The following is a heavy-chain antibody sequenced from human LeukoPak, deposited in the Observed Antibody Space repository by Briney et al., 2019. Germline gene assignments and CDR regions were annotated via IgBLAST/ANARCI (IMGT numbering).Heavy chain of an antibody. V-gene: IGHV1-2*04. CDR2: INPNSGGT. D-gene: IGHD3-10*01. Sequence: ASVTLSFKGAGYTFTVYYMHWVRQAPGQGLELMGCINPNSGGTNYSQEDQGWVTITRDRAITKADMELSRRRSDDTAVYYCARSHYCGSGSVYGMDVWVKGTTVSVPS. J-gene: IGHJ6*04. CDR1: GYTFTVYY. CDR3: ARSHYCGSGSVYGMDV.